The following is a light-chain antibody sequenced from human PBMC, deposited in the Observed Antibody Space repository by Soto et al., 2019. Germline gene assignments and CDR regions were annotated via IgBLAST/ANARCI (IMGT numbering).Light chain of an antibody. CDR2: GAS. J-gene: IGKJ1*01. Sequence: IVLTQSPGTLSLSPGEGATLSCRASQSVSSYLAWYQQKPGLPLRLLISGASTRATGIPARFSGGGSGTEFTLTINSLQSEDFAVYYCQQYNNWWTFGQGTKVDIK. V-gene: IGKV3-15*01. CDR3: QQYNNWWT. CDR1: QSVSSY.